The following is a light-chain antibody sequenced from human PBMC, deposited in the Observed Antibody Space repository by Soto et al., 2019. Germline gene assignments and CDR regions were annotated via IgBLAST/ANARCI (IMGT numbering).Light chain of an antibody. V-gene: IGKV3-20*01. CDR1: ESVHESQ. CDR3: QQYGSSRWT. J-gene: IGKJ1*01. CDR2: AIS. Sequence: IVLTQSPGTLSLSPGERATLSCRSSESVHESQLAWYQQKAGQAPRLLIFAISSRAAGIPDRFSGSGSGTDFTLTISRVEPEDVAMYFCQQYGSSRWTFAQGTKVDIK.